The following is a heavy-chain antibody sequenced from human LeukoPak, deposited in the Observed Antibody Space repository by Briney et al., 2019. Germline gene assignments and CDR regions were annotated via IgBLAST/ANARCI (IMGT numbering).Heavy chain of an antibody. J-gene: IGHJ4*02. Sequence: PGESLKISCKGSGYSFTSYWISWVRQMPGKGLEWMGRIDPSDSYTNYSPSFQGHVTISADKSISTAYLQWSSLKASDTAMYYCVFSNPSNPDYWGQGTLVTVSS. D-gene: IGHD4-11*01. V-gene: IGHV5-10-1*01. CDR2: IDPSDSYT. CDR1: GYSFTSYW. CDR3: VFSNPSNPDY.